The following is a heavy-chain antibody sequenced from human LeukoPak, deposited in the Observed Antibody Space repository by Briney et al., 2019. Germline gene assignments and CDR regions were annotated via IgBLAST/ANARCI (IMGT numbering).Heavy chain of an antibody. Sequence: ASVKVSCKASGYTFTSYDINWVRQATGQGLEWMGRIIPILGIANYAQKFQGRVTITADKSTSTAYMELSSLRSEDTAVYYCAREGNQGATDYWGQGTLVTVSS. CDR1: GYTFTSYD. D-gene: IGHD1-26*01. CDR3: AREGNQGATDY. CDR2: IIPILGIA. J-gene: IGHJ4*02. V-gene: IGHV1-69*04.